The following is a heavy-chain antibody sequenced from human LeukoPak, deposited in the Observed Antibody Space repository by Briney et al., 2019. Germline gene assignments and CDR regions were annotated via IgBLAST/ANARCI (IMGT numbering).Heavy chain of an antibody. V-gene: IGHV1-18*01. Sequence: ASVKVSCKASGYTFTSYGISWVRQAPGQGLEWMGWIGAYNGNTNYAQKLQGRVTMTTDTSTSTAYIELRSLRSDDTAVYYCARGDYVWGSYVAFDIWGQGTMVTVSS. D-gene: IGHD3-16*01. CDR2: IGAYNGNT. CDR3: ARGDYVWGSYVAFDI. CDR1: GYTFTSYG. J-gene: IGHJ3*02.